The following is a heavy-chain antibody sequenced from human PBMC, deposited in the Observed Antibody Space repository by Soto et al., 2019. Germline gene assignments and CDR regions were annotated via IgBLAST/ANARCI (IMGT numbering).Heavy chain of an antibody. V-gene: IGHV3-23*01. D-gene: IGHD3-16*01. CDR1: GFTFSSYA. CDR2: ISGSGGST. Sequence: GGSLRLSCAASGFTFSSYAMSWVRQAPGKGLEWVSAISGSGGSTYYADSVKGRFTISRDNSKNTLYLQMNSLRAEDTAVYYCKKDRGDPYYQYRRAYVYVAGPDSGGYWGQGTLVTVSS. CDR3: KKDRGDPYYQYRRAYVYVAGPDSGGY. J-gene: IGHJ4*02.